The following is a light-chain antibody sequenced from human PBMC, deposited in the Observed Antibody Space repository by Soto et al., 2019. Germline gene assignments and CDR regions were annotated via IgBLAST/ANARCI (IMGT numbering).Light chain of an antibody. J-gene: IGKJ1*01. Sequence: DIQMTQSPSSLSASVGYRVTITFRASQAINNYVAWFQQKPGRAPTSLIYATYRVQSGVPSKFSASGSGTEFTLTINSLQPEDFATYYCQQYDTFPRTFGQGTKVEI. CDR2: ATY. CDR1: QAINNY. CDR3: QQYDTFPRT. V-gene: IGKV1-16*02.